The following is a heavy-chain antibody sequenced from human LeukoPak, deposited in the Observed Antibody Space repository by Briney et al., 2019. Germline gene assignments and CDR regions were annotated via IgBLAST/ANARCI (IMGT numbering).Heavy chain of an antibody. CDR1: GYTFTGYY. D-gene: IGHD4-17*01. CDR2: INPNSGGT. CDR3: ARVVDYGDYGYYYYYMDV. Sequence: GASVKVSCKASGYTFTGYYLHWVRQAPGQGLEWMGWINPNSGGTNYAQNFQGRVTMTRDTSISTAYMELSRLRSDDTAVYYCARVVDYGDYGYYYYYMDVWGKGTTVTVSS. J-gene: IGHJ6*03. V-gene: IGHV1-2*02.